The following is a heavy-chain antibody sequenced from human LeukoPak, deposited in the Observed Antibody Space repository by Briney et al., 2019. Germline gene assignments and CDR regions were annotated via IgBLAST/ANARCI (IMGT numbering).Heavy chain of an antibody. J-gene: IGHJ4*02. D-gene: IGHD2-2*01. V-gene: IGHV3-21*01. CDR2: ISTTSTYI. CDR3: ARAGTCSSTSCDGVIEY. Sequence: GGSLRLSCSASGFAFSNYNMKWVRQAPGKGLEWVSFISTTSTYIYYADSVKGRFTVSRDNSKKLLYLQMDSLRVEDTAVDDCARAGTCSSTSCDGVIEYWGQGTLVTVSS. CDR1: GFAFSNYN.